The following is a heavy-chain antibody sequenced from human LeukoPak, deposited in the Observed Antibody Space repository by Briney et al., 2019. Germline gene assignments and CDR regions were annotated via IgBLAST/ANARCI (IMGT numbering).Heavy chain of an antibody. CDR2: ISYDGSNK. CDR1: GFTFSSYA. Sequence: GGSLRLSCAASGFTFSSYAMHWVRQAPGKGLEWVAVISYDGSNKYYADSVKGRFTISRDNSKNTLYLQMSSLRAEDTAVYYCARDRVYGGNAYFDYWGQGTLVTVSS. CDR3: ARDRVYGGNAYFDY. J-gene: IGHJ4*02. V-gene: IGHV3-30-3*01. D-gene: IGHD4-23*01.